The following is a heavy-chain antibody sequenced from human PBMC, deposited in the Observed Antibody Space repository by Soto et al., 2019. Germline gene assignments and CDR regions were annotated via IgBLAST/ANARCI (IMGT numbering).Heavy chain of an antibody. V-gene: IGHV1-2*04. Sequence: ASVKVSCKASGYTFTGYYMHWVRQAPGQGLEWMGWINPNSGGTNYAQKFQGWVTMTRDTSISTAYMELSRLRSDDTAVYYCARDGEQWLHSYGMDVWGQGTTVTV. CDR2: INPNSGGT. CDR1: GYTFTGYY. D-gene: IGHD6-19*01. J-gene: IGHJ6*02. CDR3: ARDGEQWLHSYGMDV.